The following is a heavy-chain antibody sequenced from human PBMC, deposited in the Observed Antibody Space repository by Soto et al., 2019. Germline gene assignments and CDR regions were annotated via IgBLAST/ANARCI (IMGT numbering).Heavy chain of an antibody. CDR1: GFAFDDYA. J-gene: IGHJ6*02. Sequence: EVQLVESWGGLVQPGRSLTLSCAASGFAFDDYAMHWVRQDPGKGLEWVSSISWNSGKIAYAASVKGRFTISRDNAKNFVYLQMNSLRAEDTALYYCAKDKSNEELSVYYYNGLDVWGQGATVIVSS. CDR2: ISWNSGKI. D-gene: IGHD1-26*01. V-gene: IGHV3-9*01. CDR3: AKDKSNEELSVYYYNGLDV.